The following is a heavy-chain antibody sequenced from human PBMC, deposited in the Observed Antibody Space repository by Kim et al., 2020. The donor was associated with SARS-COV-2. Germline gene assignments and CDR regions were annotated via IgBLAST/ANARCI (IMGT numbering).Heavy chain of an antibody. J-gene: IGHJ6*02. Sequence: ASVKVSCKASGYTFTSYVMNWVRQAPGQGLEWMGWINTNTGNPTYAQGFTGRFVFSLDTSVSTAYLQISSLKAEDTAVYYCAREYCSGGSCYYNYYGMDVWGQGTPVTVSS. CDR1: GYTFTSYV. CDR2: INTNTGNP. V-gene: IGHV7-4-1*02. CDR3: AREYCSGGSCYYNYYGMDV. D-gene: IGHD2-15*01.